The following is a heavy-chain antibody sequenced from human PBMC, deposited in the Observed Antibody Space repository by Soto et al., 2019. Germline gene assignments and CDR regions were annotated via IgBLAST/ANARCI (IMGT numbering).Heavy chain of an antibody. CDR2: TYYRSKWYN. D-gene: IGHD7-27*01. CDR3: ARDVSELGIGERYYYGMDV. V-gene: IGHV6-1*01. Sequence: SRTHPLTCALPGDSVSSNRSAWNWIRQSAWRGLEWLGRTYYRSKWYNDYAVSVKSRITINPDTSKNQFSLQLNSVTPEDTAVYYCARDVSELGIGERYYYGMDVWGQGTTVTVSS. CDR1: GDSVSSNRSA. J-gene: IGHJ6*02.